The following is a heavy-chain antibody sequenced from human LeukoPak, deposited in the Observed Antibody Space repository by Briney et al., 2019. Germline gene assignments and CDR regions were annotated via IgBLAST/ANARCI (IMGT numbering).Heavy chain of an antibody. D-gene: IGHD4-17*01. CDR2: IKSKTDGGTT. V-gene: IGHV3-15*07. J-gene: IGHJ4*02. CDR3: TTGNVDGDYFFDY. CDR1: GFTFSNGW. Sequence: GGSLRLSCAASGFTFSNGWMNWVRQARGKGLEWVGRIKSKTDGGTTDYAAPVKGRFTISRDDSKNTLYLQMNSLKTEDTAVYYCTTGNVDGDYFFDYWGQGTLVTVSS.